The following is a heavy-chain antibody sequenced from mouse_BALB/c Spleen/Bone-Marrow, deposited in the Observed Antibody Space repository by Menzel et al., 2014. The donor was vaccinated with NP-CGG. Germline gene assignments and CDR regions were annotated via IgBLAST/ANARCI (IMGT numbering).Heavy chain of an antibody. Sequence: EVKVVDSGGGLVQPGGSMKLSCVASGFTFSNYWVNWVRQSPEKGLEWVAEIRLKSNNYATHYAESVKGRFTISRDDSKSSVYLQMNNLRAEDTGIYYCTRRRYGNYFYAMDYWGQGTSVTVSS. D-gene: IGHD2-10*02. CDR1: GFTFSNYW. CDR2: IRLKSNNYAT. J-gene: IGHJ4*01. V-gene: IGHV6-6*02. CDR3: TRRRYGNYFYAMDY.